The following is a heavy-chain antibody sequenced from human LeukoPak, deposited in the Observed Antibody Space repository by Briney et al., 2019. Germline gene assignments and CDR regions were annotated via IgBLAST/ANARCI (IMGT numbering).Heavy chain of an antibody. D-gene: IGHD5-18*01. J-gene: IGHJ5*02. Sequence: EASVKVSCKASGYTFTDFYMHWVRQAPGQGLEWMGWINPNSGGTNYAQKFQGRVTMTRDTSISTAYMELSRLRSDDTAVYYCARVGYGRGDWFDPWGQGALVTVSS. V-gene: IGHV1-2*02. CDR1: GYTFTDFY. CDR3: ARVGYGRGDWFDP. CDR2: INPNSGGT.